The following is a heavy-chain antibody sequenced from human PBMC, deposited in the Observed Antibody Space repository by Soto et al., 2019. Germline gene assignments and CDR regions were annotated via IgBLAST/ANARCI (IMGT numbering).Heavy chain of an antibody. CDR3: ARDDDGTSHYSQFNF. CDR2: IYYSGST. J-gene: IGHJ4*02. D-gene: IGHD1-7*01. CDR1: GGSSSSYY. V-gene: IGHV4-4*08. Sequence: PLETLSLTCTVSGGSSSSYYWSWIRQPPGKGLEWIGYIYYSGSTNYNPSVTGRFTVSRDISKNMVYLQMDSLRAEDTAIYFCARDDDGTSHYSQFNFWGQGTLVTVSS.